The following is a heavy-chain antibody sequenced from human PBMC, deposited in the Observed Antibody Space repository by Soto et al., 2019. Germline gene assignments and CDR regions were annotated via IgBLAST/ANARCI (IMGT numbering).Heavy chain of an antibody. V-gene: IGHV3-23*01. D-gene: IGHD3-3*01. CDR2: ISGSGGST. CDR1: GFTFSSYA. CDR3: AKAYSPPLRFLEWLPEEIYYFDY. J-gene: IGHJ4*02. Sequence: EVQLLESGGGLVQPGGSLRLSCAASGFTFSSYAMSWVRQAPGKGLEWVSAISGSGGSTYYADSVKGRFTISRDNSKNTLYLQMNSLRAEDTAVYYCAKAYSPPLRFLEWLPEEIYYFDYWGQGTLVTVSS.